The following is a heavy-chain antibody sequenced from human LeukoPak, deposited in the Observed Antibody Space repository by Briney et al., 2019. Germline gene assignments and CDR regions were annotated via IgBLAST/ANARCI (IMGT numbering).Heavy chain of an antibody. J-gene: IGHJ5*02. V-gene: IGHV3-11*04. CDR3: ARDRRTTVTINWFDP. CDR1: GFTFSDYY. D-gene: IGHD4-17*01. CDR2: ISSTGSTI. Sequence: GGSLRLSCAASGFTFSDYYMSWIRQAPGKGLEWVSYISSTGSTIYYSDSVKGRFTISRDNAKNSLYLQMNSLRAEDTAVYYCARDRRTTVTINWFDPWGQGTLVTVSS.